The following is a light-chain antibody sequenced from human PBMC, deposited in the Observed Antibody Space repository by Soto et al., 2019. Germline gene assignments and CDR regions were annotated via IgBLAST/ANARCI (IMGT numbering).Light chain of an antibody. J-gene: IGKJ1*01. CDR3: QQYGSSPLT. CDR1: QSVSNF. Sequence: EIVFSQSPATLSLPPGERATLSCRASQSVSNFLAWYQQKPGQAPRLLIYGASSRATGIPDRFSGSGSGTDFTLTISRLEPEDFAVYYCQQYGSSPLTFGQGTKVDIK. V-gene: IGKV3-20*01. CDR2: GAS.